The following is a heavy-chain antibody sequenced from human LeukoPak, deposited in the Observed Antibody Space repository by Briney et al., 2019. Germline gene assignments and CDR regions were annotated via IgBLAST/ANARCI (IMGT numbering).Heavy chain of an antibody. CDR1: GFAFGSYA. J-gene: IGHJ4*02. CDR3: AKGKGDYFFDS. D-gene: IGHD2-21*01. CDR2: ISASSKNT. Sequence: GGSLRLSCAASGFAFGSYAMRWVRQAPGMGLEWVSGISASSKNTYYADSVKGRFTISRDNSKYTLSLQMNSLRADDTAVYYCAKGKGDYFFDSWGQGTLVTVSS. V-gene: IGHV3-23*01.